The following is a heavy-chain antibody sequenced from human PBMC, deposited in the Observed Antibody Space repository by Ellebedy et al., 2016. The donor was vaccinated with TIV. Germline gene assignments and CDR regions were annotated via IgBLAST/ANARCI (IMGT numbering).Heavy chain of an antibody. J-gene: IGHJ4*02. V-gene: IGHV3-7*01. D-gene: IGHD6-19*01. Sequence: GGSLRLSCAASGFTFSNYWMNWVRQAPGKGVEWVANIKQDGSEKYYVDSVEGRFAISRDNAKNSMYLQMNSLRDEDKAVYYCARDQWLGRAYYFDYWGQGTLLTVSS. CDR3: ARDQWLGRAYYFDY. CDR2: IKQDGSEK. CDR1: GFTFSNYW.